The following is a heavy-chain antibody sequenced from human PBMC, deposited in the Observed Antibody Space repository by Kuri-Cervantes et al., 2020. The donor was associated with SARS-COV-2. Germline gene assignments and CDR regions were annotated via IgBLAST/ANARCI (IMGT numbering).Heavy chain of an antibody. D-gene: IGHD6-6*01. CDR1: GGSISSGGYS. J-gene: IGHJ5*02. V-gene: IGHV4-30-2*01. CDR3: ARVHARGWFDP. Sequence: LRLSCAVSGGSISSGGYSWSWIRQPPGKGLEWIGYIYHSGSTYYNTSLKSRVTISVDRSKNQFSLKLSSVTAADTAVYYYARVHARGWFDPWGQGTLVTVSS. CDR2: IYHSGST.